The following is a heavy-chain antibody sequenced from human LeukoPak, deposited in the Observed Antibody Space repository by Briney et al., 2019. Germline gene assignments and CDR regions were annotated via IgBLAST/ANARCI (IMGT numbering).Heavy chain of an antibody. V-gene: IGHV3-7*01. CDR1: GFGFSDYW. J-gene: IGHJ4*02. CDR2: IKQDGSEK. CDR3: ARDKIMGPSKFGY. Sequence: GGSLRLSCAVSGFGFSDYWMSWVRQAPGKGLEWVANIKQDGSEKYYVDSVEGRFTISSDNAKNSLYLQMDSLRAEDTAVYYCARDKIMGPSKFGYWGQGTLVTVSS. D-gene: IGHD1-26*01.